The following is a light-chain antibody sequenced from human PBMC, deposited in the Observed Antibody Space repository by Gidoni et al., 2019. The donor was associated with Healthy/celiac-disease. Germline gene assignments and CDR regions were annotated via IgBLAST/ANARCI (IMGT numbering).Light chain of an antibody. CDR1: RSISSY. V-gene: IGKV1-39*01. CDR2: AAS. J-gene: IGKJ2*01. CDR3: QQSYSTPPYT. Sequence: DIQMTQSPSSLSASVGDRVTITCRASRSISSYLNWYQQKPGKAPKFLIYAASSLQSGVPSRFSGSGSGTDFTLTISSLQPEDFATYYCQQSYSTPPYTFGQGTKLEIK.